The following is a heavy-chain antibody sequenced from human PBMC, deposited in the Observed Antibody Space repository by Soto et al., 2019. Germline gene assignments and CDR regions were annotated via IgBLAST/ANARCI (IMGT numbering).Heavy chain of an antibody. CDR3: ARDQDRSMDV. CDR2: IYYSGST. V-gene: IGHV4-61*01. D-gene: IGHD2-15*01. J-gene: IGHJ6*02. CDR1: GGSVSSGSYY. Sequence: QVQLQESGPGLVKPSETLSLTCTVSGGSVSSGSYYWSWIRQPPGKGLEWIGYIYYSGSTNYNPSLKSRVTISGDTSKNQFSLKLSSVTAADTAVYYCARDQDRSMDVWGQGTTVTVSS.